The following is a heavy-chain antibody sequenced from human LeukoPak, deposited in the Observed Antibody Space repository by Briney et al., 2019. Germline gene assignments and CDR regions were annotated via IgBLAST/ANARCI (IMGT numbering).Heavy chain of an antibody. V-gene: IGHV3-30-3*01. CDR1: GFILSPYS. CDR2: ISFDGTIK. Sequence: GGSLRLSCAASGFILSPYSMHWVRQAPGRGLEWVAVISFDGTIKYYGDSVNGRFTISRDNAKNTLYLQMNSLRGEDTAVYYCARDMLFGESVYNWFDPWGQGTLVTVSS. D-gene: IGHD3/OR15-3a*01. CDR3: ARDMLFGESVYNWFDP. J-gene: IGHJ5*02.